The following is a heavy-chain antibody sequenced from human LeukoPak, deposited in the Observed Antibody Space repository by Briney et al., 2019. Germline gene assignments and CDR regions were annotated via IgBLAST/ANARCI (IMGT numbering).Heavy chain of an antibody. CDR3: ARWVVTAPMDSKDDAFDI. D-gene: IGHD2-21*02. CDR2: IYTSGST. Sequence: SETLSLTCTVSGGSISSYYWSWIRQPAGKGLEWIGRIYTSGSTNYNPSLKSRVTISVDTSKNQFSLKLSSVTAADTAVYYCARWVVTAPMDSKDDAFDIWGQGTMVTVSS. V-gene: IGHV4-4*07. J-gene: IGHJ3*02. CDR1: GGSISSYY.